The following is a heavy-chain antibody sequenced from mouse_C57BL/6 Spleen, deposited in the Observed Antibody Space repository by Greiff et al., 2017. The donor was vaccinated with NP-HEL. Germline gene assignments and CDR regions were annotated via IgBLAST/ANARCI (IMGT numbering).Heavy chain of an antibody. CDR3: ARDYYGSSYGADWYFDV. Sequence: QVQLQQSGPGLVQPSQSLSITCTVSGFSLTSYGVHWVRQSPGKGLEWLGVIWGGGSTDYNAAFISRLSISKDNSKSQVFFKMNSLQADDTAIYYCARDYYGSSYGADWYFDVWGTGTTVTVSS. CDR2: IWGGGST. J-gene: IGHJ1*03. V-gene: IGHV2-2*01. CDR1: GFSLTSYG. D-gene: IGHD1-1*01.